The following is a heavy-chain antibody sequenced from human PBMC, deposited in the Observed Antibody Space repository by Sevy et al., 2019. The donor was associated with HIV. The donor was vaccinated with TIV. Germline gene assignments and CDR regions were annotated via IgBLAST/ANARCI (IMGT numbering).Heavy chain of an antibody. J-gene: IGHJ4*02. D-gene: IGHD5-12*01. Sequence: GGSLRLSCAASGFNFRTHAMHWVRHDPGRGLEWVAVISYAGDTKYNTDSVKGRFTISRDNSKNTLFLQMNSLRPEDTAVYYCARDSGYSPYDYPGNYWGQGTLVTVSS. CDR2: ISYAGDTK. V-gene: IGHV3-30-3*01. CDR1: GFNFRTHA. CDR3: ARDSGYSPYDYPGNY.